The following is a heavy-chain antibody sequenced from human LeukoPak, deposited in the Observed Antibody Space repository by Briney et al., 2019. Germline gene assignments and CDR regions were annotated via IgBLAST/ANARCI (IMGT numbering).Heavy chain of an antibody. CDR1: GFTFSNAW. CDR3: TTYYYDSSGYYFTDAFDI. D-gene: IGHD3-22*01. CDR2: IKSKTDGGTT. J-gene: IGHJ3*02. Sequence: RPGGSLRLSCAASGFTFSNAWMSWVRQAPGKGLEWVGRIKSKTDGGTTDYAAPVKGGFTISRDDSKNTLYLQMNSLKTEDTAVYYCTTYYYDSSGYYFTDAFDIWGQGTMATVSS. V-gene: IGHV3-15*01.